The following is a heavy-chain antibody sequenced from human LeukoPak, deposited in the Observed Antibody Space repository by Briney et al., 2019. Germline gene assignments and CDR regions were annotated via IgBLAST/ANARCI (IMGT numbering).Heavy chain of an antibody. J-gene: IGHJ4*02. CDR2: ISSSGSTI. V-gene: IGHV3-48*03. Sequence: GGSLRLSCAASGFTFSSYEMNWVRQAPGKGLEWVSYISSSGSTIYYADSVKGRFTISRDNAKNSLYLQMNSLRAEDTAVYYCARARWDYVWGSYCSAWCDYWGQGTLVTVSS. CDR1: GFTFSSYE. D-gene: IGHD3-16*02. CDR3: ARARWDYVWGSYCSAWCDY.